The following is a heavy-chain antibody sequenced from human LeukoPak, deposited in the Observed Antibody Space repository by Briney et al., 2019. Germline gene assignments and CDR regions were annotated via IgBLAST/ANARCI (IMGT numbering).Heavy chain of an antibody. D-gene: IGHD3-22*01. V-gene: IGHV1-18*01. CDR2: ISAYNGNT. CDR3: ARAPLITMIVVEXXGMDV. J-gene: IGHJ6*02. CDR1: GYTFTSYG. Sequence: ASVKVSCKASGYTFTSYGISWVRQAPGQGLEWMGWISAYNGNTNYAQKLQGRVTMTTDTSTSTAYMELRSLRSDDTAVYYCARAPLITMIVVEXXGMDVWGQGTTVTVSS.